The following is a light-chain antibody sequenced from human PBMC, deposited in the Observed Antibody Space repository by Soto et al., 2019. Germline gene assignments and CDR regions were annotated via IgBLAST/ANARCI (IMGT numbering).Light chain of an antibody. CDR1: QSVSSSY. CDR2: GAS. Sequence: EIVLTQSPGTLSLSPGERVTLSCRASQSVSSSYLAWYQQKPGQAPRLLIYGASSRATGIPDRFSGSGSGTDFTLTISRLKPEDFAVYYCQQYGSSITFGQGTRLEIK. J-gene: IGKJ5*01. CDR3: QQYGSSIT. V-gene: IGKV3-20*01.